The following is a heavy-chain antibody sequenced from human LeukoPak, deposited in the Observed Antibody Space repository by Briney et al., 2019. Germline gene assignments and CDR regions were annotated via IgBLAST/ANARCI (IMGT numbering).Heavy chain of an antibody. D-gene: IGHD3-22*01. CDR1: GFTFSSYG. Sequence: GRSLRLPCAASGFTFSSYGMHWVRQAPGKGLEWVAVISYDGSNKYYADSVKGRFTISRDNSKNTLYLQMNSLRAEDTAVYYCAKDFSRSGYYKDAFDIWGQGTMVTVSS. V-gene: IGHV3-30*18. CDR3: AKDFSRSGYYKDAFDI. CDR2: ISYDGSNK. J-gene: IGHJ3*02.